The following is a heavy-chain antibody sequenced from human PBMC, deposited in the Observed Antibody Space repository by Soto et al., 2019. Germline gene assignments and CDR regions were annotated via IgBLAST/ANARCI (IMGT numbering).Heavy chain of an antibody. J-gene: IGHJ5*02. CDR2: IYYSGST. D-gene: IGHD3-9*01. V-gene: IGHV4-31*03. Sequence: SETLSLTCTVSGGSISSGGYYWSWIRQHPGKGLEWIGYIYYSGSTYYNPSLKSRVTISVDTSKNQFSLKLSSVTAADTAVYYCARTEKPYYDILTGPMDPWGQGTLVTVSS. CDR1: GGSISSGGYY. CDR3: ARTEKPYYDILTGPMDP.